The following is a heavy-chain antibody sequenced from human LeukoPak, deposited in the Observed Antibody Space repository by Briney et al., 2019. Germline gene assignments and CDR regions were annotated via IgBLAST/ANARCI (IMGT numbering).Heavy chain of an antibody. CDR2: ISAFNGNT. J-gene: IGHJ4*02. V-gene: IGHV1-18*01. Sequence: VASVRLSCKASGYTLTSYGISWVREASGQACEWVGWISAFNGNTHYAQKPQGRVTMTTDTSTSTAHRELRRLSSDDTAVYYCARDSLRADFDYWGQGTLVTVSS. D-gene: IGHD3-16*02. CDR3: ARDSLRADFDY. CDR1: GYTLTSYG.